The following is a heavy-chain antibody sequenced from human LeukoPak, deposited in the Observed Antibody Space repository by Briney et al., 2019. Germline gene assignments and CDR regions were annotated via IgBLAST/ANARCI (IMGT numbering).Heavy chain of an antibody. J-gene: IGHJ6*02. D-gene: IGHD6-13*01. CDR2: INHSGST. V-gene: IGHV4-34*01. CDR3: ARGAPGDIAAAGADYDYGMDV. Sequence: SETLSLTCAVYGGSFSGYYWSWIRQPPGKGLEWIGEINHSGSTNYNPSLKSRVTISVDTSKNQFSLKLSSVTAADTAVYYCARGAPGDIAAAGADYDYGMDVWGQGTTVTVSS. CDR1: GGSFSGYY.